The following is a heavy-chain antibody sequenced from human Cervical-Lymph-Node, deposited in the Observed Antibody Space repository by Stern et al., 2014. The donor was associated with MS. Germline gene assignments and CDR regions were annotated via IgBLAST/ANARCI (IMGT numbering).Heavy chain of an antibody. CDR1: GGSISSGGYY. D-gene: IGHD3-3*01. CDR3: ARVSYDFWSGYYPFDY. Sequence: QVQLQESGPGLVKPSQTLSLNCTVSGGSISSGGYYWSWIRQHPGKGLEWIGYIYYSGSTYCNPSLKSRVTISVDTSKNQFSLKLSSVTAADTAVYYCARVSYDFWSGYYPFDYWGQGTLVTVSS. CDR2: IYYSGST. J-gene: IGHJ4*02. V-gene: IGHV4-31*03.